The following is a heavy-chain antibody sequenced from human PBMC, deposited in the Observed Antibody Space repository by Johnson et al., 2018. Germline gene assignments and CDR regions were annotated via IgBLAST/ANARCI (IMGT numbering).Heavy chain of an antibody. CDR2: IWSDGSSE. J-gene: IGHJ4*02. V-gene: IGHV3-33*01. CDR1: GITFSTSG. D-gene: IGHD3-10*01. Sequence: QVQLVESGGGVVQPGMSXRLSCAVSGITFSTSGMHWVRQAPGKGLEWVAMIWSDGSSEYYADSVRGRFTISRDNSKNTLYLQLNSLRDEDTAVYYCARDRGVRTLDYWGQGSLVIVSS. CDR3: ARDRGVRTLDY.